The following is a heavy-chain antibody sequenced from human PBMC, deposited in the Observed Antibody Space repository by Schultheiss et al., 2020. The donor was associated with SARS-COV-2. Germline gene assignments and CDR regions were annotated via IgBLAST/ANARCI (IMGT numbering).Heavy chain of an antibody. CDR3: ARVVVRGVITI. CDR1: GGSISSSSYY. Sequence: SETLSLTCTVSGGSISSSSYYWGWIRQPPGKGLEWIGSIYYSGSTYYNPSLKSRVTISVDTSKNQFSLKLSSVTAADTAVYYCARVVVRGVITIWGQGIMVTVSS. J-gene: IGHJ3*02. D-gene: IGHD3-10*01. CDR2: IYYSGST. V-gene: IGHV4-39*07.